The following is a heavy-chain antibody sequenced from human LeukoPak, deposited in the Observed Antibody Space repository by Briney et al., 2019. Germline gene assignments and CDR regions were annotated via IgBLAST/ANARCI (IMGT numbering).Heavy chain of an antibody. V-gene: IGHV4-59*08. Sequence: KASETLSLTCTVSGGAFSSYYWSWIRQPPGKGLEWIGYINYNGDTNYNPSLNSRVTISLDTSKNQFSLKLSSVTAADTAVYYCARGDPGLGDFDYWGQGTLVTVSS. CDR3: ARGDPGLGDFDY. J-gene: IGHJ4*02. CDR2: INYNGDT. D-gene: IGHD3-3*01. CDR1: GGAFSSYY.